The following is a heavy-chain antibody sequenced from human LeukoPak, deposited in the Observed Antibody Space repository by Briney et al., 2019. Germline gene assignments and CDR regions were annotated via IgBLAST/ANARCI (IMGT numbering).Heavy chain of an antibody. V-gene: IGHV3-7*01. CDR2: IKQDEREK. J-gene: IGHJ6*03. Sequence: GALRLSCAASGFTFRSYWMSWVRQAPGKGLEWVANIKQDEREKYYVDSVKGRFTISRDNAKNSLYLQMNSLRAEDTAVYYCARRITIFGVVPSYYYYYMDVWGKGTTVTVSS. D-gene: IGHD3-3*01. CDR3: ARRITIFGVVPSYYYYYMDV. CDR1: GFTFRSYW.